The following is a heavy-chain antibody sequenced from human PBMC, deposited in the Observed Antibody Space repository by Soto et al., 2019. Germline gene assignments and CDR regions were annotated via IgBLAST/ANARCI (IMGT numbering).Heavy chain of an antibody. Sequence: GGSLRLSCAVSAFPFSSFAMHWVRQAPGKGLEWVAIISYDGSNKYYADSVKGRSTISRDNSKNTLYLQMNSLRAEDTAVYYCARDYYYDGSGHFDYWGQGTLVTVSS. CDR1: AFPFSSFA. CDR2: ISYDGSNK. CDR3: ARDYYYDGSGHFDY. J-gene: IGHJ4*02. D-gene: IGHD3-22*01. V-gene: IGHV3-30-3*01.